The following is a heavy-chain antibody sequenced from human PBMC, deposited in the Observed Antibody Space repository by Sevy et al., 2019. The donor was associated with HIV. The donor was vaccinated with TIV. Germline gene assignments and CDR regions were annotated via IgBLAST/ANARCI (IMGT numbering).Heavy chain of an antibody. CDR2: ITDSSNYI. CDR3: ARDRRTLNYYGSSGYNYYFDY. Sequence: GSLRLSCAASGFPFSTYNMNWVRQAPGKGLEWVSSITDSSNYIYHADSVKGRFTISRDNAKNSLYLQMNSLRAEDTAVYFCARDRRTLNYYGSSGYNYYFDYWGQGTLVTVSS. D-gene: IGHD3-22*01. CDR1: GFPFSTYN. J-gene: IGHJ4*02. V-gene: IGHV3-21*01.